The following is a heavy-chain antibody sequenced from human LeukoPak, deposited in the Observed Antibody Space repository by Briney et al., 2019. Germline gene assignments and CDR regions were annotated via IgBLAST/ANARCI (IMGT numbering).Heavy chain of an antibody. CDR3: ARDRRYYDTSGTVYYDAMDV. Sequence: PSETLSLTCTVSGGSISSYYWSWIRQPSGKGLEWIGYIYYSGSTNYKPSLKSRVTISVDTSKNQFSLKLSSVTAADTAVYYCARDRRYYDTSGTVYYDAMDVWGQGTTVTVSS. CDR2: IYYSGST. J-gene: IGHJ6*02. CDR1: GGSISSYY. D-gene: IGHD3-22*01. V-gene: IGHV4-59*01.